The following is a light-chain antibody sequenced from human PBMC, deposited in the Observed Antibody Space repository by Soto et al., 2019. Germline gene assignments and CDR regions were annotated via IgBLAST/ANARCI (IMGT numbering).Light chain of an antibody. V-gene: IGKV1-33*01. J-gene: IGKJ4*01. Sequence: DIQMTQSPSSLSASVGDRVTITCQASQDIRNYLNWYQQKSGKAPKLLIYDASDLETGVPSRFSGSGSGTDFTFTINSLQPEDIATYYCQQYDNLQLTFGGGTKVDIX. CDR3: QQYDNLQLT. CDR2: DAS. CDR1: QDIRNY.